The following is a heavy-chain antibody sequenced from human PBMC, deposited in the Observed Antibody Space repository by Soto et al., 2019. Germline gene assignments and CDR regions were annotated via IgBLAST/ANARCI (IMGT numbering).Heavy chain of an antibody. CDR3: ASVDYGSGSYFFDY. Sequence: GGSLRLSCAASGFTFISYSMNWVRQAPWKGLEWVSSISSSSSYIYYADSVKGRFTISRDNAKNSLYLQMNSLRAEDTAVYYCASVDYGSGSYFFDYWGQGTLVTVSS. D-gene: IGHD3-10*01. V-gene: IGHV3-21*01. CDR1: GFTFISYS. CDR2: ISSSSSYI. J-gene: IGHJ4*02.